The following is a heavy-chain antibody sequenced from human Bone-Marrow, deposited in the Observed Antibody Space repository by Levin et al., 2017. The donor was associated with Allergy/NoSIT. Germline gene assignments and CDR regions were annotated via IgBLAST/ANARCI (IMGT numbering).Heavy chain of an antibody. D-gene: IGHD5-18*01. V-gene: IGHV3-7*01. CDR3: ARGVGSEYIYGFSDL. Sequence: QHGESLKISCAASGFSISTYWMIWVRQAPGKGLEWVANIKQDASEKNYVDSVKGRFIISRDNARNSLDLQMNSLRAEDTAIYYCARGVGSEYIYGFSDLWGRGTLVTVSS. CDR2: IKQDASEK. CDR1: GFSISTYW. J-gene: IGHJ4*02.